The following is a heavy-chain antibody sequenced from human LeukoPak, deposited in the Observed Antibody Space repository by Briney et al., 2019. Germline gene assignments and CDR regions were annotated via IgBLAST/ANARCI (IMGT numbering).Heavy chain of an antibody. J-gene: IGHJ4*01. Sequence: ASVKVSCTASGYPFDNFGLTWVRQAPGQGLEWMGWISAYNGNTHYAQKFRGRLTLTTETSTSTAYLELRSLKSDDTAVYYCARDRVGGDLTGVSLYWGQGTLVTVSS. CDR1: GYPFDNFG. V-gene: IGHV1-18*01. CDR2: ISAYNGNT. D-gene: IGHD4-17*01. CDR3: ARDRVGGDLTGVSLY.